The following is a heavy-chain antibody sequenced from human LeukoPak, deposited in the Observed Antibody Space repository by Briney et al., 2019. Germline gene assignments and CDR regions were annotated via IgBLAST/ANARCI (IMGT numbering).Heavy chain of an antibody. V-gene: IGHV3-15*01. D-gene: IGHD2-2*01. CDR1: GFNFNNAW. J-gene: IGHJ4*02. Sequence: GGSLRLSCTVSGFNFNNAWMSWVRQAPGKGLEWVGRIKSKTDGGTTDYAAPVKGRFTISRDDSKDTLYLQMNSLKTEDTAVYYCTTGYCSRTSCYYFDYWGQGTLVTVSS. CDR3: TTGYCSRTSCYYFDY. CDR2: IKSKTDGGTT.